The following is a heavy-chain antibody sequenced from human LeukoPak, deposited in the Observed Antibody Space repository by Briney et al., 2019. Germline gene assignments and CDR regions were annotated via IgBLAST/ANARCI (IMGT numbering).Heavy chain of an antibody. Sequence: PSETLSLTCAVYGGSFSGYYWSWIRQPPGKGLEWIGEINHSGSTNYNPSLKSRVTISVDTSKNQFSLKLSSVTAADTAVYYCASQNYNCSSTSCPRYYYYYYYMDVWGKGTTVTVSS. D-gene: IGHD2-2*01. CDR1: GGSFSGYY. V-gene: IGHV4-34*01. J-gene: IGHJ6*03. CDR2: INHSGST. CDR3: ASQNYNCSSTSCPRYYYYYYYMDV.